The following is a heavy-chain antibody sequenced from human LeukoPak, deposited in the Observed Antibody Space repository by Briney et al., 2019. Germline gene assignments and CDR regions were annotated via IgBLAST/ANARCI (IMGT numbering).Heavy chain of an antibody. CDR1: GFPFSSYA. CDR3: VKDGVRGPEIDY. CDR2: ISSDGSST. Sequence: GGSLRLSCSASGFPFSSYAMHWVRQAAGKGLEYVSAISSDGSSTYYADSVKGRFTIYRDNSKNTLYLQMSSLRAEDTAVYYCVKDGVRGPEIDYWGQGTLVTVSS. V-gene: IGHV3-64D*06. D-gene: IGHD3-10*01. J-gene: IGHJ4*02.